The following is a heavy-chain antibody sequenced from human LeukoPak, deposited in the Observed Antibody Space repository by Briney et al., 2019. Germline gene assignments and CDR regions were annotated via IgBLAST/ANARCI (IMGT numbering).Heavy chain of an antibody. D-gene: IGHD2-15*01. Sequence: ASVKVSCKASGYTFTGYYMHWVRQAPGHGLEWMGWINPNSGGTNYAQEFQGRVTMTRDTSISTAYMELSRLRSDDTAVYYCARPSGYCSGGSCYSFFPFDYWGQGTLVTVSS. CDR1: GYTFTGYY. V-gene: IGHV1-2*02. CDR2: INPNSGGT. J-gene: IGHJ4*02. CDR3: ARPSGYCSGGSCYSFFPFDY.